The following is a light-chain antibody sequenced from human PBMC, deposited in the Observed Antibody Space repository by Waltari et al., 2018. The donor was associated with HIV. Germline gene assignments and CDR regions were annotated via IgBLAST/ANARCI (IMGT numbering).Light chain of an antibody. J-gene: IGLJ2*01. V-gene: IGLV3-21*02. CDR2: DDS. CDR1: NTGSKS. CDR3: QVWDSSSDHVV. Sequence: SYVLTQPPSVSVATGQTARITCGGNNTGSKSVNWSQQKQGQAPVLVVYDDSARPSGIPERFSGPNSGNTATLTISRVEAGDEADYYCQVWDSSSDHVVFGGGTKLTVL.